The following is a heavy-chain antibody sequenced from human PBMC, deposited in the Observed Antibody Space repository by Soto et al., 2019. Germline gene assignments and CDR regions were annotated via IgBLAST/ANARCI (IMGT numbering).Heavy chain of an antibody. CDR2: INPSFGTT. D-gene: IGHD5-12*01. V-gene: IGHV1-69*05. CDR1: GGTFSSYA. CDR3: ARPYSGYDMKCLDY. Sequence: SVKASCKAPGGTFSSYAISWVRQAPGQGLEWMGGINPSFGTTSYAQKFQGRVTMTRDTSTSTVYMELSSLRSEDTAVYYCARPYSGYDMKCLDYWGQGTLVTVSS. J-gene: IGHJ4*02.